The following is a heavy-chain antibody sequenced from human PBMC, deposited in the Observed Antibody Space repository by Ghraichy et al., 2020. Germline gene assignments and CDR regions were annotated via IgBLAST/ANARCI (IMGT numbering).Heavy chain of an antibody. Sequence: SETLSLTCTVSGGSVSSGSYYWSWIRQPPGKGLEWIGYIYYSGSTNYNPSLKSRVTISVDTSKNQFSLKLSSVTAADTAVYYCARAQYGSETLPDYWGQGTLVTVSS. CDR1: GGSVSSGSYY. CDR3: ARAQYGSETLPDY. D-gene: IGHD3-10*01. CDR2: IYYSGST. V-gene: IGHV4-61*01. J-gene: IGHJ4*02.